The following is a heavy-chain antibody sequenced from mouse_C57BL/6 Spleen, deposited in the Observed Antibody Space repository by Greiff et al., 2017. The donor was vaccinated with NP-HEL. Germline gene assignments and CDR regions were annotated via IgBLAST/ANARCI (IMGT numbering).Heavy chain of an antibody. CDR2: ISSGGSYT. V-gene: IGHV5-6*02. CDR1: GFTFSSYG. CDR3: ARRDYYGSSPYYYAMDY. Sequence: EVKLMESGGDLVKPGGSLKLSCAASGFTFSSYGMSWVRQTPDKRLEWVATISSGGSYTYSPDSVKGRFTISRDNAKNTLYLQMSSLKSEDTAMYYCARRDYYGSSPYYYAMDYWGQGTSVTVSS. J-gene: IGHJ4*01. D-gene: IGHD1-1*01.